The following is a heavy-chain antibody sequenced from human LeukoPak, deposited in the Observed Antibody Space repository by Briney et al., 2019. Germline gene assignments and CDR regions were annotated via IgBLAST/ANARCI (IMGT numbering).Heavy chain of an antibody. V-gene: IGHV4-59*01. J-gene: IGHJ6*02. CDR3: ARLRYGSGSYFGETYYYYGMDV. Sequence: KSSETLSLTCTVPGGSISSYYWSWIRQPPRKGLEWIGHIYYSGSTNYNPSLKRRVTLSVDTSKNQFSLKLSSVTAADTAVYYCARLRYGSGSYFGETYYYYGMDVWGRGTTVTVSS. CDR1: GGSISSYY. D-gene: IGHD3-10*01. CDR2: IYYSGST.